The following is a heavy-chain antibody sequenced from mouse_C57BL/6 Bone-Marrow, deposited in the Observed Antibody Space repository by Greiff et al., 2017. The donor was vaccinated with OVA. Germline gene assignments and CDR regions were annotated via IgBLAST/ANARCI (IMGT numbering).Heavy chain of an antibody. CDR2: IWSDGST. V-gene: IGHV2-6-1*01. CDR3: ARQGSTMVPMDD. D-gene: IGHD2-1*01. J-gene: IGHJ4*01. CDR1: GFSLTSYG. Sequence: VQLKESGPGLVAPSQSLSITCTVSGFSLTSYGVHWVRQPPGKGLEWLVVIWSDGSTTYNSALKSSLSISKDNSKSQVFLKMNRLQTDDTAMYYWARQGSTMVPMDDWGQGTSVTVSS.